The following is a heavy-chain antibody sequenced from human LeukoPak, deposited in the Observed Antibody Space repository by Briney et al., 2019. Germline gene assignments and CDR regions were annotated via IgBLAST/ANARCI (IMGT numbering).Heavy chain of an antibody. D-gene: IGHD1-7*01. CDR3: TTERYNWNYVWDY. CDR1: GFTFSKAW. CDR2: IKSKTDGGTT. J-gene: IGHJ4*02. V-gene: IGHV3-15*01. Sequence: GGSLRLSCAASGFTFSKAWMSWVRQAPGKGLEWVGRIKSKTDGGTTDYAAPVKGRFTISRDDSKNTLYLQMNSLKTEDTAVYYCTTERYNWNYVWDYWGQGTLVTVSS.